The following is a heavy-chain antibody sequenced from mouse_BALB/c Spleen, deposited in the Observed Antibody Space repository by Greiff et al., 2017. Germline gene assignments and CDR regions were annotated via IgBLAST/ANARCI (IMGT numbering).Heavy chain of an antibody. CDR2: IDPENGDT. V-gene: IGHV14-4*02. CDR1: GFNIKDYY. D-gene: IGHD5-1*01. Sequence: EVQLVESGAELVRSGASVKLSCTASGFNIKDYYMHWVKQRPEQGLEWIGWIDPENGDTEYAPKFQGKATMTADTSSNTAYLQLSSLTSEDTAVYYCNARSNYAMDYWGQGTSVTVSS. CDR3: NARSNYAMDY. J-gene: IGHJ4*01.